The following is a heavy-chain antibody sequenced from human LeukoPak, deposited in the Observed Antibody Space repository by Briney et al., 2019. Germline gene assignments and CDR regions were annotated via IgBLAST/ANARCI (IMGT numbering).Heavy chain of an antibody. V-gene: IGHV3-53*01. J-gene: IGHJ5*02. D-gene: IGHD2-8*01. Sequence: GGSLRLSCAASGLTVSSSYMSWVRQTPGKGLEWVSVIDTGGNIHYADSVKGRFTISRDNSKNTLYLQMNSLRVEDTAIYYCARDHCPDGVCAWGQGTRVTVSS. CDR3: ARDHCPDGVCA. CDR1: GLTVSSSY. CDR2: IDTGGNI.